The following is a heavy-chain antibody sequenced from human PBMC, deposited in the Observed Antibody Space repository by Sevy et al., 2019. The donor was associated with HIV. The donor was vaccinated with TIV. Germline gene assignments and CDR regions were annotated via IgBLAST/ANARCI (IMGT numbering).Heavy chain of an antibody. CDR1: GFSFDSYG. Sequence: GGSLRLSCAVSGFSFDSYGMTWVRQAPGKGLEWVSGISGSGTRTYYADSVKGRFIISRDNSKNTLYLQMNSLRSEDNAIYYVVERGGGHYDPDEIGYYFYYYNMDVWGKGTTVTVSS. V-gene: IGHV3-23*01. D-gene: IGHD3-22*01. J-gene: IGHJ6*03. CDR3: VERGGGHYDPDEIGYYFYYYNMDV. CDR2: ISGSGTRT.